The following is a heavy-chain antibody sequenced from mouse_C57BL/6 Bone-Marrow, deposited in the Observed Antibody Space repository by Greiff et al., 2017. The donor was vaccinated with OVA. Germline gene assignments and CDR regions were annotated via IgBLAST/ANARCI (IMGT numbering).Heavy chain of an antibody. V-gene: IGHV1-55*01. D-gene: IGHD2-5*01. Sequence: VQLQQPGAELVKPGASVTMSCKASGYTFTSYWITWVKQSPGQGLEWIGDIYPGSGSTNYNEKFKSKATLTVDTTSSTAYMQRSSLTSEDAAVYYCAREDDSNYPFAYWGQGTLVTVSA. CDR1: GYTFTSYW. CDR3: AREDDSNYPFAY. CDR2: IYPGSGST. J-gene: IGHJ3*01.